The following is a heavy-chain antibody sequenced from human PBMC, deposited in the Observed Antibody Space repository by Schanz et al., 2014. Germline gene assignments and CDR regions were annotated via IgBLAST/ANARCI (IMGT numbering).Heavy chain of an antibody. CDR3: ARGSREGGDS. D-gene: IGHD1-26*01. CDR1: GFTFSRYW. J-gene: IGHJ5*01. CDR2: IKQDGSAK. Sequence: EVQLVESGGGLVQPGGSLRLCCVASGFTFSRYWMTWVRQAPGKGLEWVANIKQDGSAKNYVDSVKGRFTISRDNSKNSLYLQMNSLRVEDTAVYYCARGSREGGDSWGHGTLVTVSS. V-gene: IGHV3-7*03.